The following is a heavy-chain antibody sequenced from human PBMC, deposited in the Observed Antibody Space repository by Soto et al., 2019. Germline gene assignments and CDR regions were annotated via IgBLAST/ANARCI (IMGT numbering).Heavy chain of an antibody. CDR2: INTRGSDK. CDR3: ADAVSY. V-gene: IGHV3-7*01. Sequence: PWGSLRLSCAASGVRLSTYWMSWVRQPPGKGLEWVATINTRGSDKYYGYCVKSRITTSRNDTTNTFSLQINMRGAEATAVYSGADAVSYWGQGTLVTVSS. CDR1: GVRLSTYW. J-gene: IGHJ4*02.